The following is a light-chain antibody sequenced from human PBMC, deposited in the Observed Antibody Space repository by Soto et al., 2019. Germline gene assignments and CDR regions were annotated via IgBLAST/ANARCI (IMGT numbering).Light chain of an antibody. Sequence: DIQMTQSPSTLTASVGDRAIITCRASQRVARWLAWYQQQPGKAPKVLISGASNLESGVPSRFSGSGFGTQFTLTISSLQPDDSATDYCQQYDTNCTFGQGTKVEI. CDR1: QRVARW. CDR3: QQYDTNCT. CDR2: GAS. J-gene: IGKJ1*01. V-gene: IGKV1-5*01.